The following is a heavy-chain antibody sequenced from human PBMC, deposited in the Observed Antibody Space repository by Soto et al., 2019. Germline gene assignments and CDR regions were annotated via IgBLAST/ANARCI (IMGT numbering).Heavy chain of an antibody. CDR1: GDRFTSRL. D-gene: IGHD3-3*01. CDR3: PVRKIFGAVGAFYL. V-gene: IGHV5-10-1*01. J-gene: IGHJ3*01. CDR2: IDTNNSQS. Sequence: PGESPKISFKASGDRFTSRLINCVRQMPGQGLEWMGRIDTNNSQSTYSPPFQAHDTKSVDQSIATAFLEWSSVTDPDAAIYYCPVRKIFGAVGAFYLWGQGTLVPVSS.